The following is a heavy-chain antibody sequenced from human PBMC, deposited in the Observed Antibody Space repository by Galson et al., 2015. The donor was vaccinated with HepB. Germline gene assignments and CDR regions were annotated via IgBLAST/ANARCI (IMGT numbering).Heavy chain of an antibody. CDR1: GFTFSSYG. V-gene: IGHV3-33*01. D-gene: IGHD6-13*01. J-gene: IGHJ2*01. CDR3: AREGRSEAAEAYFDL. Sequence: SLRLSCAASGFTFSSYGMHWVRQAPGKGLEWVAVIWYDGSNKYYADSVKGRFTISRDNSKNTLYLQMNSLRAEDTAVYYCAREGRSEAAEAYFDLWGRGTLVTVSS. CDR2: IWYDGSNK.